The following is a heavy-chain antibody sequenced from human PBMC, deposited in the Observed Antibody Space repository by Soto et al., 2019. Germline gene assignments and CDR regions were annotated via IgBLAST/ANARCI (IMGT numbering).Heavy chain of an antibody. J-gene: IGHJ4*02. V-gene: IGHV1-18*01. Sequence: ASVKVSCKASGYTFTSYAISWVRQAPGQGLEWMGWISAHNGKTNYPQKLQGRVTMTTDTSTSTAYMELRSLRSEDTAVYYFARTGYSGSYCDYWGQGTLVTVSS. D-gene: IGHD1-26*01. CDR2: ISAHNGKT. CDR3: ARTGYSGSYCDY. CDR1: GYTFTSYA.